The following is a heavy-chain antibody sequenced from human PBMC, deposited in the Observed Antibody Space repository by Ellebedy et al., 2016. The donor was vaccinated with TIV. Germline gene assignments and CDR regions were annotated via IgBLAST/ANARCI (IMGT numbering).Heavy chain of an antibody. CDR1: GFTFGDYA. CDR2: IRSKANGGTT. D-gene: IGHD2-2*01. V-gene: IGHV3-49*03. Sequence: GGSLRLSXTASGFTFGDYAMCWFRQAPGKGLEWVGFIRSKANGGTTEYAASVKGRFTISRNDSKSIAHLQMNSLKTEDTAVYYCTRAAIVVVPAANYYYYYGMDVWGQGTTVTVSS. J-gene: IGHJ6*02. CDR3: TRAAIVVVPAANYYYYYGMDV.